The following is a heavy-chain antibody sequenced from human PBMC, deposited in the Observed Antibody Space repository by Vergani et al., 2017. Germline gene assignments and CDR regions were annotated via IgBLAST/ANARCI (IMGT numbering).Heavy chain of an antibody. CDR3: ARVLAGGCSGGSCYSGNWFDP. J-gene: IGHJ5*02. CDR2: ISYSGST. V-gene: IGHV4-31*03. Sequence: QVQLQESGPGLVKPSQTLSLTCTVSGGSIRSGDYYWSWIRQHPGKGLEWIGYISYSGSTYYNPSLKSRVTISVDTSKNQFSLKLSSVTAADTAVYYCARVLAGGCSGGSCYSGNWFDPWGQGTLVTVSS. D-gene: IGHD2-15*01. CDR1: GGSIRSGDYY.